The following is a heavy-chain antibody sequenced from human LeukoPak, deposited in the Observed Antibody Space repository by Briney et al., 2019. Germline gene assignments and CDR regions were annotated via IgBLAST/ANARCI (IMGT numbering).Heavy chain of an antibody. V-gene: IGHV4-39*07. D-gene: IGHD3-3*01. J-gene: IGHJ4*02. Sequence: SETLSLTCSVSGGSISSYYWGWIRQPPGKGLEWVGSVHYTGGTYYNPSLKSRVTMSVDTSKNQFSLKLTSVTAADTAVYYCAREGGFYRPLDYSGQGTLVTVSS. CDR3: AREGGFYRPLDY. CDR1: GGSISSYY. CDR2: VHYTGGT.